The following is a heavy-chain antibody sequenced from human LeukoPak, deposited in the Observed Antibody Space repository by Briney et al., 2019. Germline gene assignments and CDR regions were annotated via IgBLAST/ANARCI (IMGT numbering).Heavy chain of an antibody. J-gene: IGHJ4*02. D-gene: IGHD1-26*01. CDR1: GFNFSGSA. Sequence: GGSLRLSCPASGFNFSGSAMHWVRQAPGKGLEWIGRIRNKANNYATAYVASVKGRFTISRGDSKNTAYLQMNSLKIEDTAVYYCARHLGAGGRGVDYWGQGTLVTVSS. CDR2: IRNKANNYAT. V-gene: IGHV3-73*01. CDR3: ARHLGAGGRGVDY.